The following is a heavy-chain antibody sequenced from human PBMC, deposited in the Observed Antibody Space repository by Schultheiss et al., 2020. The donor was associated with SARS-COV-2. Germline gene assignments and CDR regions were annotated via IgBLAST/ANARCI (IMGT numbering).Heavy chain of an antibody. J-gene: IGHJ6*03. CDR3: TRPNYYYYMDV. CDR1: GFTFSSYG. V-gene: IGHV3-73*01. Sequence: GGSLRLSCAASGFTFSSYGMHWVRQAPGKGLEWVGRIRSKANSYATAYAASVKGRFTISRDDSKNTAYLQMNSLKTEDTAVYYCTRPNYYYYMDVWGKGTTVTVSS. CDR2: IRSKANSYAT.